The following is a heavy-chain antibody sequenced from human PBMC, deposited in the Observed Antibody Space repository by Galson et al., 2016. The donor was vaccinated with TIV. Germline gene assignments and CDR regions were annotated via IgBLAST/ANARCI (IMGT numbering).Heavy chain of an antibody. J-gene: IGHJ6*02. D-gene: IGHD1-26*01. CDR3: VRGMGATTYYQYGMDV. CDR1: GGTFNKYA. V-gene: IGHV1-69*13. CDR2: IIPIFRTS. Sequence: SVKVSCKASGGTFNKYAISWVRQAPGQGLEWMGGIIPIFRTSRYAQKFQGRVTITADEYMCTVDMELSSLRSEDTAVYYCVRGMGATTYYQYGMDVWGQGTTVTVSS.